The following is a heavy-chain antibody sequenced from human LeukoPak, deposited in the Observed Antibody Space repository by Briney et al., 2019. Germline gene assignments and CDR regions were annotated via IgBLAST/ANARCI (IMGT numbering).Heavy chain of an antibody. J-gene: IGHJ4*02. CDR1: GFTFSSYN. CDR3: AREGRPLSTSPPLDY. D-gene: IGHD6-6*01. CDR2: ISNSGSYI. Sequence: GGSLRLSCAASGFTFSSYNMNWVRQAPGKGLEWVSYISNSGSYIYYVDSVKGRFTISRDNAKNSLSLQIHSLRVEDTAVYYSAREGRPLSTSPPLDYWGPGTLVTASS. V-gene: IGHV3-21*01.